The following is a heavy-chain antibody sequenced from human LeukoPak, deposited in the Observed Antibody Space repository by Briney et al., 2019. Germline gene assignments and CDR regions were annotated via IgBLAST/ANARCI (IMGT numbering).Heavy chain of an antibody. CDR1: GGSISSSSYY. V-gene: IGHV4-39*07. CDR2: IYYSGST. Sequence: SETLSLTCTVSGGSISSSSYYWGWIRQPPGKRLEWIGSIYYSGSTYYNPSLKSRVTISVDTSKNQFSLKLSSVTAADAAVYYCASSGEEDSNFDYWGQGTLVTVSS. CDR3: ASSGEEDSNFDY. J-gene: IGHJ4*02. D-gene: IGHD7-27*01.